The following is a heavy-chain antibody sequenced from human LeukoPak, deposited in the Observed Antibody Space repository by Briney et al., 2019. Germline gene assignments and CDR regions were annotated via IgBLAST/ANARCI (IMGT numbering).Heavy chain of an antibody. J-gene: IGHJ3*02. D-gene: IGHD2-2*01. CDR3: ARDMEVVVPAATHHAFDI. V-gene: IGHV3-23*01. Sequence: GGSLRLSCAASGFTFSSYAMSWVRQAPGKGLEWVSAISGSGGSTYYADSVKGRFTISRDNSKNTLYLQMNSLRAEDTAVYYCARDMEVVVPAATHHAFDIWGQGTMVTVSS. CDR2: ISGSGGST. CDR1: GFTFSSYA.